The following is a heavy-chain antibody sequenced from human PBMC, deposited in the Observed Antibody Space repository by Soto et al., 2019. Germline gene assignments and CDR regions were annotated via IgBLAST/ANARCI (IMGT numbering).Heavy chain of an antibody. D-gene: IGHD2-15*01. CDR2: VSGSGSST. CDR1: GFTFSNYA. J-gene: IGHJ3*02. Sequence: PGGSLRLSCAVSGFTFSNYAMNWVCQAPGKGLEWVSVVSGSGSSTYYADSVKGRFTISRDNSKNTLYLQMNSLRAEDTAVYYCARRSPSWAFDIWGQGTMVTVSS. CDR3: ARRSPSWAFDI. V-gene: IGHV3-23*01.